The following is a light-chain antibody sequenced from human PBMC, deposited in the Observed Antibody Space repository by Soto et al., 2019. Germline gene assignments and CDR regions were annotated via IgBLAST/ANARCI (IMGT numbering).Light chain of an antibody. CDR1: SSDVGGYNY. V-gene: IGLV2-8*01. Sequence: QSALTQPPSASGSPGQSVTISCTGNSSDVGGYNYVSWYQQHPGKAPKLMIYEVSKRPSGVPDRFSGSKSGNTASLTVSGPQAENEADYYCSSYAGSTPVVFGRGTKLTVL. CDR3: SSYAGSTPVV. CDR2: EVS. J-gene: IGLJ2*01.